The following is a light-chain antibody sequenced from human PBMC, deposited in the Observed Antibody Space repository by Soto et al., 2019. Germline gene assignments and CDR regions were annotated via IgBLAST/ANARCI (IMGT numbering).Light chain of an antibody. J-gene: IGKJ1*01. CDR1: QSISSW. CDR2: KAS. CDR3: QQYNSYSWT. Sequence: IKMTQSASTLPASVGDRVTITCRASQSISSWLAWYQQKPGKAPKLLIYKASTLESGVPSRFSGSGSGTEFTLTISSLQPDDFATYYCQQYNSYSWTFGQGTKVDIK. V-gene: IGKV1-5*03.